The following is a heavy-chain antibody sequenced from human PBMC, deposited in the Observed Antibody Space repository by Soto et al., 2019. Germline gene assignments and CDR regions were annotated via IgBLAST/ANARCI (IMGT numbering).Heavy chain of an antibody. D-gene: IGHD2-15*01. CDR3: ARHTPAISTSDH. J-gene: IGHJ4*02. CDR1: GDTISTGGYS. Sequence: SETLSLTCGVSGDTISTGGYSWAWIRQPPGKALEWIGHTYHSGNPYYNPSLKSRVTIPLDTSKNQFSLKLSSVTAADTAVYYCARHTPAISTSDHWGQGTLVT. CDR2: TYHSGNP. V-gene: IGHV4-30-2*05.